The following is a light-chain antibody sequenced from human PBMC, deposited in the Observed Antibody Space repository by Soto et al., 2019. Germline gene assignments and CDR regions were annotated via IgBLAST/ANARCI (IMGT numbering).Light chain of an antibody. CDR3: QSFDTSLSGFVV. CDR2: DNN. CDR1: SSNIGAGYD. V-gene: IGLV1-40*01. J-gene: IGLJ2*01. Sequence: QPVLTQAPSMSGAPGQRVTISCTGSSSNIGAGYDVHWYQQHPGTAPKLLIFDNNNRPSGVPDRFSGSKSDTSASLAITGLQAEDEADYYCQSFDTSLSGFVVFGGGTKVTVL.